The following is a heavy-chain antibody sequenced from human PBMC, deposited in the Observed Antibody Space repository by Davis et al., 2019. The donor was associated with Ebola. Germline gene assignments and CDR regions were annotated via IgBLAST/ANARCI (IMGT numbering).Heavy chain of an antibody. CDR2: IYPGDSDT. CDR3: ARPPLYDSSASYWYFDL. CDR1: GYSFTSYW. D-gene: IGHD3-22*01. J-gene: IGHJ2*01. V-gene: IGHV5-51*01. Sequence: GALRLSCKGSGYSFTSYWIGWVRQMPGKGLEWMGIIYPGDSDTRYSPSFQGQVTISADKSISTAYLQWSSLKASDTAMYYCARPPLYDSSASYWYFDLWGRGTLVTVSS.